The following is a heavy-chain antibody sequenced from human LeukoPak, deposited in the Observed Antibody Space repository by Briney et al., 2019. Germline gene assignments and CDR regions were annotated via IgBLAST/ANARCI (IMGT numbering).Heavy chain of an antibody. Sequence: GGALRLSCAASGFTFSSYGMHWVRQAPGKGLEWVAFIRYDGSNKYYADSVKGRFTISRDNAQNSLSLQMNSLRAEDTAVYYCAREREHDYGTDYWGQGTLVTVSS. D-gene: IGHD4-17*01. V-gene: IGHV3-30*02. CDR3: AREREHDYGTDY. CDR1: GFTFSSYG. CDR2: IRYDGSNK. J-gene: IGHJ4*02.